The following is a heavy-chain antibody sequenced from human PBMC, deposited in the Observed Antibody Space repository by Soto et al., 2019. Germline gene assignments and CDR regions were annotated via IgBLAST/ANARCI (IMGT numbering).Heavy chain of an antibody. J-gene: IGHJ4*02. CDR3: ARKYHFGSGSYLYYFDY. Sequence: VGSLRLSCAASGFTFSHYAMSLVRQAPGKGLEWVSTIAADGGSTYYGDSVKGRFSISRDNSKNTLFLQLNSLRAEDTAVYYCARKYHFGSGSYLYYFDYWGQGGLVTVSS. D-gene: IGHD3-10*01. CDR2: IAADGGST. V-gene: IGHV3-23*01. CDR1: GFTFSHYA.